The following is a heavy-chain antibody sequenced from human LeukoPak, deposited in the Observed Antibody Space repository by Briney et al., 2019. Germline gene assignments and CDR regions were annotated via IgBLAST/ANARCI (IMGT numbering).Heavy chain of an antibody. CDR1: GGSISSGGYS. CDR2: IYYSGST. V-gene: IGHV4-30-4*07. CDR3: ARGGYDFWSGYYNWFDP. J-gene: IGHJ5*02. Sequence: SETLSLTCAVSGGSISSGGYSWSWIRQPPGKGLEWIGYIYYSGSTYYNPSLKSRVTISVDTSKNQFSLKLSSVTAADTAVYYCARGGYDFWSGYYNWFDPWGQGTLVTVSS. D-gene: IGHD3-3*01.